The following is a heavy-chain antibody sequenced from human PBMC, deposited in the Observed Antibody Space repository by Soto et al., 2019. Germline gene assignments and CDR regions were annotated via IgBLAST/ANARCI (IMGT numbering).Heavy chain of an antibody. CDR1: GGSMSNYY. Sequence: SETLSLTCTVSGGSMSNYYWSWIRQPPWKGREGIGYIYYIGSTNYNPSLKSRVTMSVDTSRNQLSLNLTSVTAADTAVYYCARGYSPALGAPWARVNWFDPWGQGTLVTVSS. CDR2: IYYIGST. V-gene: IGHV4-59*01. D-gene: IGHD1-26*01. J-gene: IGHJ5*02. CDR3: ARGYSPALGAPWARVNWFDP.